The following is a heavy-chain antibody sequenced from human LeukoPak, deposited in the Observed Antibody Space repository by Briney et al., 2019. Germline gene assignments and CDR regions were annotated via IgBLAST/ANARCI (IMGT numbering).Heavy chain of an antibody. Sequence: ASVKVSCKASGGTFSSYAISWVRQAPGQGLEWMGGIIPIFGTANYAQKFQGRVTITTDESTSTAYMELSSLRSEDTAVYYCARDMGAYYDSSGYLSGAFDIWGQGTMVTVSS. CDR2: IIPIFGTA. CDR1: GGTFSSYA. D-gene: IGHD3-22*01. V-gene: IGHV1-69*05. J-gene: IGHJ3*02. CDR3: ARDMGAYYDSSGYLSGAFDI.